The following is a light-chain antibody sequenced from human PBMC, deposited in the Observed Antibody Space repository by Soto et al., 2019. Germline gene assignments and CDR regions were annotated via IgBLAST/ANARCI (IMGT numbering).Light chain of an antibody. CDR1: QSFSSN. CDR3: QQYNNWPRT. Sequence: EIVLTQSPGTLSLSPGERATLSCRASQSFSSNLAWYQQKPGQAPRLLIYGASTRATGVPARFSGSGSGTEFTLTISSLQSEDFAVYYCQQYNNWPRTFGQGTKWIS. V-gene: IGKV3-15*01. J-gene: IGKJ1*01. CDR2: GAS.